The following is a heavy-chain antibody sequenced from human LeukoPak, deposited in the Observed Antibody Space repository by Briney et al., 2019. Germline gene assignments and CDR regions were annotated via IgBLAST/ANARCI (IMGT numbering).Heavy chain of an antibody. J-gene: IGHJ4*02. D-gene: IGHD3-16*02. V-gene: IGHV4-59*01. CDR3: AREGVWGSSRFDY. Sequence: SETLSLTCTVSGGSISSYYWSWVRQPPGKGLEWVGYIYYSGSTNYNPSLKRRVTISVDTSKNQFSMKLSSVTAADTAVYYCAREGVWGSSRFDYWGQGTLVTVSS. CDR2: IYYSGST. CDR1: GGSISSYY.